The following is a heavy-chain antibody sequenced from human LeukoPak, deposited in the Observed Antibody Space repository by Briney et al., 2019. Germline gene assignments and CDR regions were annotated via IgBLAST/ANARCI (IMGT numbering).Heavy chain of an antibody. CDR2: IYYSGST. CDR1: GGSISSYY. J-gene: IGHJ4*02. V-gene: IGHV4-59*01. Sequence: SETLSLTCPVSGGSISSYYWSWIRQPPGKGLEWIGYIYYSGSTNYNPSLKSRVTISVDTSKNQFSLKLSSVTAADTAVYYCARGVLDSSGYYFDYWGQGTLVTVSS. CDR3: ARGVLDSSGYYFDY. D-gene: IGHD3-22*01.